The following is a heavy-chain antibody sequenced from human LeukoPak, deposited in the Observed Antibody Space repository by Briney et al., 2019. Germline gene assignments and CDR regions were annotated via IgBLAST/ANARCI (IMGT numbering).Heavy chain of an antibody. V-gene: IGHV3-15*01. Sequence: GGSLRVSCAASGFTFSNAWMSWVRQAPGKGLEWVGRIKSKTDGGTTDYAAHVKGRFTISRDDSKNTLYLQMNSLKTEDTAVYYCTTDVGNSLNFVNWGQGTLVTVSS. D-gene: IGHD4-23*01. CDR3: TTDVGNSLNFVN. J-gene: IGHJ4*02. CDR2: IKSKTDGGTT. CDR1: GFTFSNAW.